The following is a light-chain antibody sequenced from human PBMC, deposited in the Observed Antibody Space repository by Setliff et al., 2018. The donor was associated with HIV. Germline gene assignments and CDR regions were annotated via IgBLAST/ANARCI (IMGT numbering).Light chain of an antibody. CDR3: SSYTSSSTPVV. CDR1: SSDVGGYNY. Sequence: LTQPASVSGSPGQSITISCTGTSSDVGGYNYVSWYQQHPGKAPKLMIYDVSNRPSGVSNRFSGSKSGNTASLTISGLQAEDEADYYCSSYTSSSTPVVFGTGTKVTVL. CDR2: DVS. V-gene: IGLV2-14*01. J-gene: IGLJ1*01.